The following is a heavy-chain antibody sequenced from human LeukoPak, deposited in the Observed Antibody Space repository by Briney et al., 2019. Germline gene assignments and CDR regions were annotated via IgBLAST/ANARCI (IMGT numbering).Heavy chain of an antibody. J-gene: IGHJ4*02. CDR1: GFTFSNYA. CDR3: ARVVDTHFDY. D-gene: IGHD5-18*01. Sequence: GGSLRLSCSASGFTFSNYAMHWVRQAPGKGLEYVSAITSNGDNTYYADSVKGRFAISRDNSKNTLYLQMSSLRAEDTAVYYCARVVDTHFDYWGQGTLVTVSS. V-gene: IGHV3-64D*06. CDR2: ITSNGDNT.